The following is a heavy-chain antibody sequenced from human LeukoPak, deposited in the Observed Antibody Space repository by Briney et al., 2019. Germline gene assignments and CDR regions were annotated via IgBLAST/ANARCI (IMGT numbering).Heavy chain of an antibody. V-gene: IGHV3-23*01. Sequence: GGSLRLSCAASGFTFSSFAMTWVRQAPGKGLEWVSGFDGNGPNTYYADSVKGRFTISRDNSKNTLYLQMNSLRAEDTAVYYCAKDLWSWLSPLLVDYWGQGTLVTVSS. CDR2: FDGNGPNT. CDR3: AKDLWSWLSPLLVDY. D-gene: IGHD3-22*01. J-gene: IGHJ4*02. CDR1: GFTFSSFA.